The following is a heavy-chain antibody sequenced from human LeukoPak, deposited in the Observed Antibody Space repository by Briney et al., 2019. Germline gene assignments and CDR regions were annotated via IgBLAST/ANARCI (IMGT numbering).Heavy chain of an antibody. CDR2: INSDGSST. J-gene: IGHJ4*02. V-gene: IGHV3-74*01. CDR1: GFTFSSYW. Sequence: GGSLRLSCAASGFTFSSYWMHWVRQAPGKGLVWVSRINSDGSSTSYADSVKGRFTISRDNAKNSLYLQMNSLRAEDTALYFCATNGGGDSGYGNFDYWGQGTLVTVSS. D-gene: IGHD5-12*01. CDR3: ATNGGGDSGYGNFDY.